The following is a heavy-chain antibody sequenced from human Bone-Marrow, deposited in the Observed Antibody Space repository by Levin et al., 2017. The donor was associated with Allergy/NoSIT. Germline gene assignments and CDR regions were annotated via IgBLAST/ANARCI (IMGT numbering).Heavy chain of an antibody. CDR2: IYHSGST. CDR3: ARLWDEARDMITFGGVIVTEEPSH. V-gene: IGHV4-4*02. Sequence: SETLSLTCAVSGGSISSSNWWSWVRQPPGKGLEWIGEIYHSGSTNYNPSLKSRVTISVDKSKNQFSLKLSSVTAADTAVYYCARLWDEARDMITFGGVIVTEEPSHWGQGTLVTVSS. D-gene: IGHD3-16*02. CDR1: GGSISSSNW. J-gene: IGHJ4*02.